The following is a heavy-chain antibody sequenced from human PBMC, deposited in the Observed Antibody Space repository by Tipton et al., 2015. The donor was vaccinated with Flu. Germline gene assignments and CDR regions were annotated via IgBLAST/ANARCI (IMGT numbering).Heavy chain of an antibody. Sequence: SLRLSCAASGFTVSSNYMSWVRQAPGKGLEWVSVLYSGGSTYYADSVKGRFTISRDNSKNTLYLQMNSLRAEDTAVYYCARDRGYYGSGIHYFDYWGQGTLVTVSS. J-gene: IGHJ4*02. CDR3: ARDRGYYGSGIHYFDY. CDR2: LYSGGST. CDR1: GFTVSSNY. V-gene: IGHV3-53*01. D-gene: IGHD3-10*01.